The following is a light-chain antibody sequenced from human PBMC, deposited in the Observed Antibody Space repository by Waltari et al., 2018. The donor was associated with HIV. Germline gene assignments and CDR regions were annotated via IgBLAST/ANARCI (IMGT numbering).Light chain of an antibody. V-gene: IGLV1-40*01. CDR2: GNN. Sequence: QSVLTQPPSVSGAPGQRVTISCTGSSSDIGAGYDVHWYQQLPGPAPKLLIYGNNNRPSGVPDRFSGSKSGTSASLAITGLQAEDEADYYCQSYDSSLSGSYVFGTGTKVTVL. CDR1: SSDIGAGYD. J-gene: IGLJ1*01. CDR3: QSYDSSLSGSYV.